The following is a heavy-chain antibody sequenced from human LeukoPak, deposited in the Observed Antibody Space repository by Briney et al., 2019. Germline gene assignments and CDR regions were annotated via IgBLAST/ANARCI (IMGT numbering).Heavy chain of an antibody. CDR2: IIPIFGTA. J-gene: IGHJ6*02. D-gene: IGHD1-26*01. CDR3: ARDLNGVGATNSDGMDV. Sequence: SVNVSCKASGGTFSSYAISWVRQAPGQGLEWMGGIIPIFGTANYAQKFQGRVTITADESTSTAYMELSSLRSEDTAVYYCARDLNGVGATNSDGMDVWGQGTTVTVSS. V-gene: IGHV1-69*13. CDR1: GGTFSSYA.